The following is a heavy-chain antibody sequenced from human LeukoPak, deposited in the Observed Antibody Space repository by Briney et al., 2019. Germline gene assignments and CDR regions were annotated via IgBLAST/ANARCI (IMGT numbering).Heavy chain of an antibody. CDR1: VFRFSSFG. Sequence: ASVKVSCKPSVFRFSSFGVSWVRQAPGQGLEWMGWISTYFGVTHYAEKFEDRVTMTIDTSTTTAYMELRSLRYDDTAVYYCARDSDYSGNGNGDWFDPWGQGTVVTVSS. V-gene: IGHV1-18*04. J-gene: IGHJ5*02. CDR2: ISTYFGVT. CDR3: ARDSDYSGNGNGDWFDP. D-gene: IGHD4-11*01.